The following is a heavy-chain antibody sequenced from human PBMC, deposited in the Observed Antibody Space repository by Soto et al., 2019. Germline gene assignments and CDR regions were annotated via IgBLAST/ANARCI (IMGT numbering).Heavy chain of an antibody. CDR1: GFSISSGGYS. Sequence: QLQLQESGSGLVKPSQTLSLTCAVSGFSISSGGYSWSWIRQPPGKGLEWIGYIYHTESTYYNPSLRSRVTLSVDRSKSQFSLKLSSVTAADTAVYFCARSRLDVVTAVPRYVDYWGQGTLVTVSS. D-gene: IGHD2-21*02. CDR3: ARSRLDVVTAVPRYVDY. V-gene: IGHV4-30-2*01. CDR2: IYHTEST. J-gene: IGHJ4*02.